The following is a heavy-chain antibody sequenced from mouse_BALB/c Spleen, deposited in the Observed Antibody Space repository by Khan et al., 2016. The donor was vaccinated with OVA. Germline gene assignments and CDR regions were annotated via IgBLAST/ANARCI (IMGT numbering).Heavy chain of an antibody. Sequence: DLVTPGASVKLSCRASGYTFTSYWINWIKQRPGQGLEWIGRIAPGSGSTSYNGMFRGKATLTVDSSSNTAYIQLNSLSSEDSAVFFGVRSKYYGSGLYALDYWGQGTSVTVAS. CDR3: VRSKYYGSGLYALDY. D-gene: IGHD1-1*01. V-gene: IGHV1S41*01. CDR2: IAPGSGST. J-gene: IGHJ4*01. CDR1: GYTFTSYW.